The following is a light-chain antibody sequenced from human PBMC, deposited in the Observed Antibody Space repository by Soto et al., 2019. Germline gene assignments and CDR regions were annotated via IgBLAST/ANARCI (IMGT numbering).Light chain of an antibody. Sequence: LTQPASVSGSPGQSITISCTGTSSDVGAYKYVSWYQQHPGKAPKVMIYEVSNRPSGVSNRFSGSKSGNTASLTISGLQAEDEADYFCSSYSSSSTLFVFGTGTKVTVL. CDR1: SSDVGAYKY. J-gene: IGLJ1*01. CDR2: EVS. CDR3: SSYSSSSTLFV. V-gene: IGLV2-14*01.